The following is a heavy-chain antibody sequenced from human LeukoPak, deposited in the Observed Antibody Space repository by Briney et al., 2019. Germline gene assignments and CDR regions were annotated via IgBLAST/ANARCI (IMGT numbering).Heavy chain of an antibody. CDR3: AKNVREADWYYYYMDV. CDR2: ISGSTTDI. D-gene: IGHD3-9*01. Sequence: GGSLRLSCAASGFTFTAYTINWVRQAPGKGLEWVSYISGSTTDIYYADSVKGRFTISRDNSKNTLYLQMNSLRAEDTAVYYCAKNVREADWYYYYMDVWGKGTTVTVSS. V-gene: IGHV3-23*01. J-gene: IGHJ6*03. CDR1: GFTFTAYT.